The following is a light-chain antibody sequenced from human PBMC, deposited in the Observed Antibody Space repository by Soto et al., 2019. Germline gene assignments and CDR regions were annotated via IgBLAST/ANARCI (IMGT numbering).Light chain of an antibody. CDR2: EVN. CDR1: SSDIGAYKY. CDR3: SSYGGSNNFVV. V-gene: IGLV2-8*01. Sequence: QSVLTQPPSASGSPGQSVTISCSGTSSDIGAYKYVSWYQHHSGKVPRLIIYEVNKRPSGVPDRFSGSKSGNTASLIVSGLQAEDEADYDCSSYGGSNNFVVFGGGTKVTVL. J-gene: IGLJ2*01.